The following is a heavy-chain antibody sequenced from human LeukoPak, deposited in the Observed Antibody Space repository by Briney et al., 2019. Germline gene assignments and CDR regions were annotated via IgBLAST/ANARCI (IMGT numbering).Heavy chain of an antibody. D-gene: IGHD2-15*01. CDR1: GFTFNNYW. Sequence: GVCLRLSCAASGFTFNNYWMGWVRQAPGKGLEWVGNRKEDGSEKYYVDSVKGRFTISRDNAKNSLYLQMNSLRAEDTAVYYCARDGRGYCSGGSCYSVDNWFDPWGRGTLVTVSS. CDR2: RKEDGSEK. V-gene: IGHV3-7*03. J-gene: IGHJ5*02. CDR3: ARDGRGYCSGGSCYSVDNWFDP.